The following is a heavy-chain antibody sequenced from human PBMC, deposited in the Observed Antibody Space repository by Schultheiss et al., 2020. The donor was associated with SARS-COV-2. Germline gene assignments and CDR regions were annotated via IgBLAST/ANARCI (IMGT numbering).Heavy chain of an antibody. CDR3: AKEIYGDYVEYYFDY. V-gene: IGHV3-64*01. J-gene: IGHJ4*02. Sequence: GGSLRLSCAASGFTFSSYAMHWVRQAPGKGLEYVSAISSNGGSTYYANSVKGRFTISRDNSKNTLYLQMGSLRAEDMAVYYCAKEIYGDYVEYYFDYWGQGTLVTVSS. D-gene: IGHD4-17*01. CDR1: GFTFSSYA. CDR2: ISSNGGST.